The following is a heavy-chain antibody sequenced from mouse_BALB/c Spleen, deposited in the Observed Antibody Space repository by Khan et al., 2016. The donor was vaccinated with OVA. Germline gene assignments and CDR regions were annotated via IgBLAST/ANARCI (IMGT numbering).Heavy chain of an antibody. Sequence: QIQLVQSGPELKKPGESVKISCKASGYTFTNYGMNWVKQSPGKALKWMGWINTYTGEPTYDDDFKGRVAFSSETSASTAYLQMNNLKTEDPATYFCARPSYFSYTLDHWGQGTSVTVSS. CDR2: INTYTGEP. CDR1: GYTFTNYG. CDR3: ARPSYFSYTLDH. V-gene: IGHV9-3-1*01. J-gene: IGHJ4*01. D-gene: IGHD2-10*01.